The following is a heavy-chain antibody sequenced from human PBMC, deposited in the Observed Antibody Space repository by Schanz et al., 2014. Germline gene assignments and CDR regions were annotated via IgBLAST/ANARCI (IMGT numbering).Heavy chain of an antibody. CDR1: GFTFSTHA. D-gene: IGHD3-10*01. CDR3: AKQHIVRGVIYLNWFDS. CDR2: VSSDGNND. V-gene: IGHV3-30*18. J-gene: IGHJ5*01. Sequence: VQLLESGGGVVQPGRSLRLSCAASGFTFSTHAMHWVRQAPGKGLEWVALVSSDGNNDYYTDSVKGRFTISRDNSKNTLYLQMNSLRAEDTAVYYCAKQHIVRGVIYLNWFDSWGQGTLVTVSS.